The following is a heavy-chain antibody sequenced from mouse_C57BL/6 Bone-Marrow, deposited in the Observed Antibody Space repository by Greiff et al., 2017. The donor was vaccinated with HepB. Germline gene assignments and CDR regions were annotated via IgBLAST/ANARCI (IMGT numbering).Heavy chain of an antibody. Sequence: EVQLQQSGTVLARPGASVKMSCKTSGYTFTSYWMHWVKQRPGQGLEWIGAIYPENSDTSYNQKFKGKAKLTAVTSASTAYMELSSLTNEDSAVYYCTLYLYAMDYWGQGTSVTVSS. CDR3: TLYLYAMDY. D-gene: IGHD5-1-1*01. CDR1: GYTFTSYW. V-gene: IGHV1-5*01. CDR2: IYPENSDT. J-gene: IGHJ4*01.